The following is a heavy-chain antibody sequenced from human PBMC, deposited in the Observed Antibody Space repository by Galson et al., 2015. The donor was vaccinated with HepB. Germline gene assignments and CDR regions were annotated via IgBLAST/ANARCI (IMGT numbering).Heavy chain of an antibody. Sequence: SLRLSCAASGFTFSDYYMSWIRQAPGKGLEWVSYISSSSSYTNYADSVKGRFTISRDNAKNSLYLQMNSLRAEDTAVYYCARAYCGGDCYSKGGNFDYWGQGTLVTVSS. V-gene: IGHV3-11*05. CDR3: ARAYCGGDCYSKGGNFDY. CDR1: GFTFSDYY. J-gene: IGHJ4*02. D-gene: IGHD2-21*02. CDR2: ISSSSSYT.